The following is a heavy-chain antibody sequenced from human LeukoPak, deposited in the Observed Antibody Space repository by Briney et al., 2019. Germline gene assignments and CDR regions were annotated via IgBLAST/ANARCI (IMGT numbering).Heavy chain of an antibody. CDR1: GFTFSSYA. J-gene: IGHJ4*02. V-gene: IGHV3-23*01. Sequence: GGSLRLSCAASGFTFSSYAMSWVRQAPGEGLEWVSTSGSSTYYADSVKGRFTLSRDNSKNTLYLQMNSLRAEDTAVYYCAKSHYYGSGSYDYWGQGTLVTVSS. CDR2: SGSST. CDR3: AKSHYYGSGSYDY. D-gene: IGHD3-10*01.